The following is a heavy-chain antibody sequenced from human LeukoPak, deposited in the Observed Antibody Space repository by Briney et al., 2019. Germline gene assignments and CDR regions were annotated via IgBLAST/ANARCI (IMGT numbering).Heavy chain of an antibody. Sequence: GGSLRLSCAASGFTFSSYAMSWVRQAPGKGLECVSAISGSGGSTYYADSVKGRFTISRDNSKNTLYLQMNSLRAEDTAVYYCARGWGRSWDENWFDAWGQGIRVTASS. CDR2: ISGSGGST. D-gene: IGHD3-16*01. CDR3: ARGWGRSWDENWFDA. J-gene: IGHJ5*02. V-gene: IGHV3-23*01. CDR1: GFTFSSYA.